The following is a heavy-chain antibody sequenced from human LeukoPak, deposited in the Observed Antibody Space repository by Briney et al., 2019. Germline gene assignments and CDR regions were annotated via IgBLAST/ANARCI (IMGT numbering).Heavy chain of an antibody. J-gene: IGHJ4*02. Sequence: GGSQRLSCAASGFTFSSYWMSWVRQAPGKGLEWVANIKQDGSDKYYVDSVRGRFTIFRHNAKNSLYLRMNSLRAEDTAVYYCARDLPAANFDYWGQGTLVTVSS. CDR2: IKQDGSDK. CDR1: GFTFSSYW. V-gene: IGHV3-7*04. CDR3: ARDLPAANFDY. D-gene: IGHD2-2*01.